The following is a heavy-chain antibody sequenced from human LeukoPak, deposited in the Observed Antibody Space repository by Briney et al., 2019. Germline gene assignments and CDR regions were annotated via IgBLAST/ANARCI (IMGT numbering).Heavy chain of an antibody. CDR3: ARDRNGDQRANAFDI. V-gene: IGHV1-46*01. J-gene: IGHJ3*02. Sequence: ASVKVSCKASGFTFTTYFMHWVRQAPGQGLEWMGKINPSGDTTTYAQKFQGRVTMTRDTSTSTVYMELRSLRPEDTAVYYCARDRNGDQRANAFDIWGQGTMVTVSS. CDR1: GFTFTTYF. D-gene: IGHD2-21*02. CDR2: INPSGDTT.